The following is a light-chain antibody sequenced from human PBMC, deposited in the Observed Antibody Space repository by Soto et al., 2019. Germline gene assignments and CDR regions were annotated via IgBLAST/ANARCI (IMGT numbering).Light chain of an antibody. CDR2: GAS. CDR3: HQRSNWPPFT. V-gene: IGKV3-11*01. CDR1: QSVSTY. J-gene: IGKJ3*01. Sequence: EVVLTQSPATLSLSPGGRATLSCRASQSVSTYLAWYQQKPGQPPRLLIYGASNRATGTPARFSGSGSGTDFTLTISSLEPEDFAVYYCHQRSNWPPFTFGPGTKVEIK.